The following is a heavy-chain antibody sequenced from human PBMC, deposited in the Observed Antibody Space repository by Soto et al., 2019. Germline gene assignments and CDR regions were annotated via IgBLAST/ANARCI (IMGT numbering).Heavy chain of an antibody. CDR1: GFTCGDYA. V-gene: IGHV3-49*03. Sequence: GGSLRLSCTASGFTCGDYAMSWFRQAPGKGLEWVGFIRSKAYGGTTEYAASVKGRFTISRDDSKSIAYLQMNSLKTEDTAVYYCTRVLPKRWLQSYYFDYWGQGTLVTVS. CDR3: TRVLPKRWLQSYYFDY. J-gene: IGHJ4*02. CDR2: IRSKAYGGTT. D-gene: IGHD5-12*01.